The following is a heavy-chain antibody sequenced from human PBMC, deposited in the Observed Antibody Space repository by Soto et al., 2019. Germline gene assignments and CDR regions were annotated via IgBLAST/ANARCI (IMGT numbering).Heavy chain of an antibody. CDR2: MNPNSGNT. Sequence: ASVKVSCKASGYTFTSYDINWVRQATGQGLEWMGWMNPNSGNTGYAQKFQGRVTMTRNTSISTAYMELSSLRSEDTAVYYCARGITIFGVVIRERYYYYYMDVWGKGTKVTVSS. CDR1: GYTFTSYD. J-gene: IGHJ6*03. CDR3: ARGITIFGVVIRERYYYYYMDV. D-gene: IGHD3-3*01. V-gene: IGHV1-8*01.